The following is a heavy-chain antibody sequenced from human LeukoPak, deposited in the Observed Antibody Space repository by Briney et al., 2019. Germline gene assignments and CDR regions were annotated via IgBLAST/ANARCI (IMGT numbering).Heavy chain of an antibody. J-gene: IGHJ4*02. V-gene: IGHV4-38-2*01. D-gene: IGHD3-22*01. CDR2: MYHTGST. CDR3: ARGGYYDSGYYLYFDS. Sequence: PSETLSLTCAVTGYSIRNGYYWGWIRQSPGTGLEWLGTMYHTGSTFYNPSLKNRVTISVDTSKNQFSLKLSSVTAADTAVYYCARGGYYDSGYYLYFDSWGQGSLVTVSS. CDR1: GYSIRNGYY.